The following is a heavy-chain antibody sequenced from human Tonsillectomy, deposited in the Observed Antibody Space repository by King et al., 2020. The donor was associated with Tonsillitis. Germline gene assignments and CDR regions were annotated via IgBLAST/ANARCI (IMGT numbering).Heavy chain of an antibody. J-gene: IGHJ5*02. D-gene: IGHD5-12*01. V-gene: IGHV1-46*01. Sequence: QLVQSGAEVKKPGASVKVSCKASGYTFTSYYMHWVRQAPGQGLEWMGIINPSGGSTSYAQKFQGRVTMTRDTSTSTVYMELSRLRSEDTAEYYCVGDGATEGCTWGQGTLVTVSS. CDR2: INPSGGST. CDR3: VGDGATEGCT. CDR1: GYTFTSYY.